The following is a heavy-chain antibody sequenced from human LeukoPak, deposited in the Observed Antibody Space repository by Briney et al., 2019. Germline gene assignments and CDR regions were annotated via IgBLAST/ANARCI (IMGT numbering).Heavy chain of an antibody. Sequence: GGSLRLSCAASGFTFDDYGMSWVRQAPGKGLEWVSSISTSSNYADSVKGRFTISRDNANKSLYLQMNSLRAEDTAVYYCARGLGASGYWGQGTLVTVSS. V-gene: IGHV3-69-1*01. CDR3: ARGLGASGY. CDR2: ISTSS. J-gene: IGHJ4*02. CDR1: GFTFDDYG. D-gene: IGHD6-19*01.